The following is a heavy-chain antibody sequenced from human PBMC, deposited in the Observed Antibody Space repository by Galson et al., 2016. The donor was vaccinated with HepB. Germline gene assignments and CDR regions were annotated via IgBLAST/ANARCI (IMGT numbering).Heavy chain of an antibody. D-gene: IGHD6-6*01. CDR1: GGSISSYY. Sequence: SETLSLTCTVSGGSISSYYWGWIRQPPGKGLEWIGYIYYSGSTNYNPSLKSRVTISVDTSKNQFSLKLSSVTAADTAVYYCASDIEYSSSNWFDPRGQGTLVTVSS. V-gene: IGHV4-59*01. CDR2: IYYSGST. CDR3: ASDIEYSSSNWFDP. J-gene: IGHJ5*02.